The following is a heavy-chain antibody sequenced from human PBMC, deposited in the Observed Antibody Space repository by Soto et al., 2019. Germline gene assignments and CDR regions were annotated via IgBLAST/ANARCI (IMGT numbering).Heavy chain of an antibody. Sequence: ASVKVSCKASGYTFTSYGISWVRQAPGQGLQWMGWISAHTGNTNYAQKLQGRVTMTTDTSTSTAYMELRSLRSDDTAVYYCARGTTMIVVVPFDYWGQGTMVTVSS. V-gene: IGHV1-18*01. CDR3: ARGTTMIVVVPFDY. D-gene: IGHD3-22*01. J-gene: IGHJ4*02. CDR1: GYTFTSYG. CDR2: ISAHTGNT.